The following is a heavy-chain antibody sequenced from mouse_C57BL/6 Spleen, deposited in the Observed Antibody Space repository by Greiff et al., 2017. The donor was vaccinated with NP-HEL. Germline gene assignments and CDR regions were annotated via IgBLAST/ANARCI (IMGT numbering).Heavy chain of an antibody. CDR3: ARDGYYDAMDY. D-gene: IGHD2-3*01. CDR2: IYPGSGST. J-gene: IGHJ4*01. Sequence: QVQLQQPGAELVKPGASVKMSCKASGYTFTSYWITWVKQRPGQGLEWIGDIYPGSGSTNYNEKFKSKATLTVDTSSSTAYMQLSSLASEDSAVYYCARDGYYDAMDYWGQGTSVTVSS. CDR1: GYTFTSYW. V-gene: IGHV1-55*01.